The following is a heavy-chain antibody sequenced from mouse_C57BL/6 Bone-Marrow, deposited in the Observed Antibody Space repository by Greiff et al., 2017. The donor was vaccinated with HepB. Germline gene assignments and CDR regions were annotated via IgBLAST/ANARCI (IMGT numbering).Heavy chain of an antibody. CDR3: ARTREGWFAY. J-gene: IGHJ3*01. Sequence: VQLKESGPGLVKPSQSLSLTCSVTGYSITSGYYWNWIRQFPGNKLEWMGYISYDGSNNYNPSLKNRISITRDTSKNQFFLKLNSVTTEDTATYYCARTREGWFAYWGQGTLVTVSA. CDR2: ISYDGSN. V-gene: IGHV3-6*01. CDR1: GYSITSGYY.